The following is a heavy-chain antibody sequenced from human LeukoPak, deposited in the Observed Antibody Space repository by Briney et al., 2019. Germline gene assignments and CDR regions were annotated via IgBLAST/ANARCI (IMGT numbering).Heavy chain of an antibody. CDR2: IRSKANSYAT. Sequence: GGSLRLSCAASGFTFSGSAMHWVRQASGKGLEWVGRIRSKANSYATAYAASVKGRFTISRDDSKNTRYLEMNNLKVEDTAVYYCASQAGYSSSWKTWGQGTLVTVSS. V-gene: IGHV3-73*01. CDR3: ASQAGYSSSWKT. J-gene: IGHJ5*02. CDR1: GFTFSGSA. D-gene: IGHD6-13*01.